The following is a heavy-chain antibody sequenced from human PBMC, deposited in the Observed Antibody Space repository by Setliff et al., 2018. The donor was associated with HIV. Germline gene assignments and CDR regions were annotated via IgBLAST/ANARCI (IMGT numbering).Heavy chain of an antibody. CDR2: IDTDGTGT. CDR3: ATGSGWYSPDY. V-gene: IGHV3-74*01. J-gene: IGHJ4*02. D-gene: IGHD6-19*01. CDR1: GFTFSTYW. Sequence: GESLKISCAASGFTFSTYWMYWVRQAPGKGLVWVSRIDTDGTGTTYADSVKGRFTISRDNAKNTLYLQMNSLGAGDTAVYYCATGSGWYSPDYWGQGTLVTVSS.